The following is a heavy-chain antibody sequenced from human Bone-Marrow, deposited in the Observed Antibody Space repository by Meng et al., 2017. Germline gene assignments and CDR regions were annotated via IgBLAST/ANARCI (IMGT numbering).Heavy chain of an antibody. CDR3: ARASYSYDSWFDP. D-gene: IGHD5-18*01. J-gene: IGHJ5*02. CDR1: GGSITSASW. Sequence: QLQLQESGPGEVKPAGTLSPTCAVSGGSITSASWWSWVRQRPGMGLEWIGEIHLNGRPNYNPSLKSRVTISIDKSENHFSLNLNTVTAADTAVYYCARASYSYDSWFDPWGQGTLVTVSS. CDR2: IHLNGRP. V-gene: IGHV4-4*02.